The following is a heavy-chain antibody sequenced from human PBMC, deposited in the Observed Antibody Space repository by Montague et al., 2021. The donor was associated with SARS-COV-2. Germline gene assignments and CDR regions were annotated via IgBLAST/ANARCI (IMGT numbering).Heavy chain of an antibody. D-gene: IGHD5-24*01. CDR1: GFIFSNSG. CDR2: ILGSGSTK. J-gene: IGHJ4*02. V-gene: IGHV3-48*02. Sequence: SLRLSCAASGFIFSNSGMNWVRQAPGKGLEWISYILGSGSTKYNADSVEGRFTISRDNAKNSLYLQMNSLRDEDTAVYYCVRDRWPDYFDYWGQGTLVTVPS. CDR3: VRDRWPDYFDY.